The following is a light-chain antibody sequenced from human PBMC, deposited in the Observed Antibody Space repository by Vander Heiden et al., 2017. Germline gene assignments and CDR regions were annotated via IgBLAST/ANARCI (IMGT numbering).Light chain of an antibody. V-gene: IGLV1-44*01. Sequence: QSVLTQPPSASGTPGQRVTLSRSGSRSNIGSRTVNWYQHLPGTAPKRLIYSNNQRPSGVPDRISASKSGTSAALVISGLQSEEEADDYCSASDNSLNAWVFGGGTKLTVL. J-gene: IGLJ3*02. CDR3: SASDNSLNAWV. CDR1: RSNIGSRT. CDR2: SNN.